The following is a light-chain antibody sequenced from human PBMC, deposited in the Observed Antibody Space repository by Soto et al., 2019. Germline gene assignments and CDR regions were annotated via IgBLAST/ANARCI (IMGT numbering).Light chain of an antibody. CDR1: QSVSRNF. CDR2: GAS. CDR3: QQFGSSSYT. Sequence: EIVLTQSPGTLSLSPGERATLSCGASQSVSRNFLAWYQQRPGQAPMLLIYGASNRATGIPDRFSGSGSGTAFTLTISRLEPEDFAVYYCQQFGSSSYTFGQGTKLDIK. V-gene: IGKV3-20*01. J-gene: IGKJ2*01.